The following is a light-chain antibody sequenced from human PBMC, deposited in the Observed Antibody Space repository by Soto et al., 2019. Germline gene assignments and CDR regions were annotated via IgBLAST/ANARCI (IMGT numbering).Light chain of an antibody. V-gene: IGKV1-9*01. Sequence: DIQLTQSPSFLSASVRDRVTITCRASQAISTYLAWYQKKPGKAPKLLIYDASTLQSGVPSRFSGSASGTEFTLTISSLQPEDSATYYCQQLYIYPLTFGGGTKVDIK. J-gene: IGKJ4*01. CDR1: QAISTY. CDR3: QQLYIYPLT. CDR2: DAS.